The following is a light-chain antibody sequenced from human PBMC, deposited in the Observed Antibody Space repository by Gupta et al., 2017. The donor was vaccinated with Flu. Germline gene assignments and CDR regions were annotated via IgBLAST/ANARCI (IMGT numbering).Light chain of an antibody. CDR3: RQCVRAQYT. J-gene: IGKJ3*01. Sequence: GTLAVSPGDSGRLGCSASQSDASSYVDWYQQKPGQAPRLLIYSSSSRAAGIPDRFSASGSGTDFTLKISRVEAEDVGVYYCRQCVRAQYTFGHGTKVDIK. CDR2: SSS. CDR1: QSDASSY. V-gene: IGKV3-20*01.